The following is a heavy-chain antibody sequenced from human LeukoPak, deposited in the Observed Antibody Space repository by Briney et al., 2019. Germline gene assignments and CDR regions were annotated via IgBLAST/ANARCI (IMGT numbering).Heavy chain of an antibody. Sequence: GGSLRLSCAASGFTFSSYAMGWVRQAPGKGLEWVSAISGSGGSTYYADSVKGRFTISRDNSKNALYLQMNSLRAEDTAVYYCARGTGSYRYNFRYWGQGTLVTVSS. V-gene: IGHV3-23*01. CDR3: ARGTGSYRYNFRY. CDR2: ISGSGGST. J-gene: IGHJ4*02. D-gene: IGHD3-16*02. CDR1: GFTFSSYA.